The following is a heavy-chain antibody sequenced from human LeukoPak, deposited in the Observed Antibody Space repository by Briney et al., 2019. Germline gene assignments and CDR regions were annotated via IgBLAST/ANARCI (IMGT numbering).Heavy chain of an antibody. V-gene: IGHV1-2*02. J-gene: IGHJ4*02. CDR1: GYTFTGYY. CDR2: INSNSGYT. CDR3: AREEANTRIHFDY. D-gene: IGHD3-22*01. Sequence: ASVKVSCKAPGYTFTGYYIHWVLQAPGQGLEWMGYINSNSGYTNYAQKFQDRVTVTRDTSISTAYMELSRLRSDDTAVYYCAREEANTRIHFDYWGQGTLVTVSS.